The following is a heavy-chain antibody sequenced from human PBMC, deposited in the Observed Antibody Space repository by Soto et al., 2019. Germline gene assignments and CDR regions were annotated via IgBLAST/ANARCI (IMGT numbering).Heavy chain of an antibody. V-gene: IGHV4-31*02. CDR1: GGSISSGGYY. D-gene: IGHD4-4*01. CDR3: ARAHKTLTTRLGKENWFDP. Sequence: PSETLSLTCTVSGGSISSGGYYWSWIRQHPGKGLEWIGYIYYSGSPYYNPSLKSRVTISVDTSKNQFSLKLSSVTAADTAVYYCARAHKTLTTRLGKENWFDPSGQGTLVTVSS. CDR2: IYYSGSP. J-gene: IGHJ5*02.